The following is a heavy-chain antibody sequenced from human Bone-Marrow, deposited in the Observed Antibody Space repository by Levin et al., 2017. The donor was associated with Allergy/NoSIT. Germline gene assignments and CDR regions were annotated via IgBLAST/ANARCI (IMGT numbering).Heavy chain of an antibody. V-gene: IGHV1-69*15. D-gene: IGHD5-18*01. J-gene: IGHJ5*02. CDR1: GGTFSTDA. Sequence: KISCTTSGGTFSTDAISWVRQAPGQRIEYMGTIDASGTVYYAQKFQGRVTITADESTTTAYLQLITLRSEDTAVYYGTRQAARGYNFGWGWFDPWGQGTLVTVSS. CDR2: IDASGTV. CDR3: TRQAARGYNFGWGWFDP.